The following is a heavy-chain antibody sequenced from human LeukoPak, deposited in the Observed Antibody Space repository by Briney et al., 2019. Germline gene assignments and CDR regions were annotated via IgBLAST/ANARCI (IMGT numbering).Heavy chain of an antibody. CDR2: ISSSSSYV. J-gene: IGHJ4*02. V-gene: IGHV3-21*01. CDR3: ASEVRLGDY. Sequence: PGGSLRLXCAASGFTFSSYSMNWVRQAPGKGLEWVSSISSSSSYVYYADSVKGRFTISRDNAKNSLYLQMNSLRAEDTAVYYCASEVRLGDYWGQGTLVTVSS. D-gene: IGHD3-9*01. CDR1: GFTFSSYS.